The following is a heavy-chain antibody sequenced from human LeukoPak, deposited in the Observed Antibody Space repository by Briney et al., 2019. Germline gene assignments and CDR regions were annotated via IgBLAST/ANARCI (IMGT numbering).Heavy chain of an antibody. D-gene: IGHD3-16*01. Sequence: GGFLRLSCAASGFTFTNYWMSWVRQAPGKGLEWVANIKKDGSEKYYVDSVKGRFTISRDNAKNSLCLQVNSLRVEDTAVYYCARDVKGGNFDYWGQGTLVTVSS. CDR2: IKKDGSEK. J-gene: IGHJ4*02. V-gene: IGHV3-7*01. CDR3: ARDVKGGNFDY. CDR1: GFTFTNYW.